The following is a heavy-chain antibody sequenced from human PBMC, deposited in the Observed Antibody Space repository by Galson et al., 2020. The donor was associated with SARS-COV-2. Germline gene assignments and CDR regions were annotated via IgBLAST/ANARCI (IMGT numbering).Heavy chain of an antibody. J-gene: IGHJ5*02. V-gene: IGHV1-24*01. D-gene: IGHD2-2*01. CDR1: GYTLTEFS. CDR2: FDPEDGET. CDR3: ATSPVVRRKNWFDP. Sequence: ASVKVSCKVSGYTLTEFSMHCVRQAPGKGLEWMGGFDPEDGETIYAQKFQGRVTMTEDTSTDTAYMELSSLRSEDTAVYYCATSPVVRRKNWFDPWGQGTLVTVSS.